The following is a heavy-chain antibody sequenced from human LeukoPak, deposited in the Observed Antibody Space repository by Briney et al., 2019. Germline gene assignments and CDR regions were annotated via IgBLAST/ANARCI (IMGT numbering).Heavy chain of an antibody. J-gene: IGHJ4*02. Sequence: SETLSLTCTVSGGSISSYYWGWIRQPPGKGLEWIGSIYYSGSTYYNPSLKSRVTISVDTSKNQFSLKVTSVTAADTAVYYCARHLLGGYYVSPFDYWGQGTLVTVSS. V-gene: IGHV4-39*01. CDR2: IYYSGST. D-gene: IGHD1-26*01. CDR3: ARHLLGGYYVSPFDY. CDR1: GGSISSYY.